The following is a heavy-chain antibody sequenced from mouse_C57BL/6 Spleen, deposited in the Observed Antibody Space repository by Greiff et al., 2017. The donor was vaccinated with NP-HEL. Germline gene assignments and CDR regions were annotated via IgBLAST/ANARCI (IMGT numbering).Heavy chain of an antibody. V-gene: IGHV1-81*01. Sequence: VQLQQSGAELARPGASVKLSCKASGYTFTSYGISWVKQRTGQGLEWIGEIYPRSGNTYYNEKFKGKATLTADKSSSTAYMELRSLTSEDSAVYFCARRTIYYDYDPSAYWGQGTLVTVSA. J-gene: IGHJ3*01. D-gene: IGHD2-4*01. CDR3: ARRTIYYDYDPSAY. CDR1: GYTFTSYG. CDR2: IYPRSGNT.